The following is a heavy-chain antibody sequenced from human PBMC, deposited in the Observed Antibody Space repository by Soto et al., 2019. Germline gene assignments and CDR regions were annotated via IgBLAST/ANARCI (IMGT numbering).Heavy chain of an antibody. CDR1: GFTFSDYY. Sequence: PGGSLRLCCAASGFTFSDYYMSWIRQAPGKGLEWVSYISSSGSTIYYADSVKGRFTISRDNAKNSMYLQMKSLRAEDTAVYYCAREPQDTAQPPVDYWGQGTLVTVSS. V-gene: IGHV3-11*01. J-gene: IGHJ4*02. D-gene: IGHD5-18*01. CDR3: AREPQDTAQPPVDY. CDR2: ISSSGSTI.